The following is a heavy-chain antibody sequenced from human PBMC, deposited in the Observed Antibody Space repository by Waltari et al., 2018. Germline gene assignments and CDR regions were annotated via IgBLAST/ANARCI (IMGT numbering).Heavy chain of an antibody. V-gene: IGHV4-39*07. CDR2: IYYSGST. CDR3: ASIRSGYFIDY. CDR1: GGSISSSSYY. D-gene: IGHD3-3*01. Sequence: QLQLQESGPGLVKPSETLSLTCTVSGGSISSSSYYWGWIRQPPGKGLEWIGSIYYSGSTYYNPSLKSRVTISVDTSKNQFSLKLSSVTAADTAVYYCASIRSGYFIDYWGQGTLVTVSS. J-gene: IGHJ4*02.